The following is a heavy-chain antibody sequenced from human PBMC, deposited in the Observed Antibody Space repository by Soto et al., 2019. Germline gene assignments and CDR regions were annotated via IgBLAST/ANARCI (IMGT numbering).Heavy chain of an antibody. CDR2: ISPNGNNA. Sequence: QVQLVESGGDVVQPGRSLRLSCAASGSTFSSYDIHWVRQAPGKGLEWVAHISPNGNNAFYADSVKGRFTISRDNARNTVYLQVNSLRPEDKAVFNCVRGPSHGAFDIWGQGTLVTVSS. V-gene: IGHV3-30-3*01. J-gene: IGHJ3*02. CDR1: GSTFSSYD. CDR3: VRGPSHGAFDI.